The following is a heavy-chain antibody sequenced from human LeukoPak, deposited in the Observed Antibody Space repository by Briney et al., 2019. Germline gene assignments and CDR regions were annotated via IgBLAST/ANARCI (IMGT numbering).Heavy chain of an antibody. D-gene: IGHD3-16*01. CDR3: ARGAPWGSIYNYYVMDV. Sequence: SETLSLTCAVHVGSFSGYYWSWVRQPPGKGLEWIGEINHSGSTNYNSSLKSRVTISVDTSKNQFSLKLTSVTAADTAVYYCARGAPWGSIYNYYVMDVWDKGTTVTVSS. CDR2: INHSGST. V-gene: IGHV4-34*01. J-gene: IGHJ6*04. CDR1: VGSFSGYY.